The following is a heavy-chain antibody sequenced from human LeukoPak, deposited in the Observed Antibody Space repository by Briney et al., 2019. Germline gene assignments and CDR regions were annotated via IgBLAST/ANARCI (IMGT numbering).Heavy chain of an antibody. V-gene: IGHV3-23*01. CDR2: ISGSGGST. CDR3: TKVLSYWSPFQH. Sequence: GSLRLSCAASGFTFSSYAMSWARQAPGKGLEWVSAISGSGGSTYYADSVKGRFTISRDNSKNTLYLQMNSLRAEDTAVYFCTKVLSYWSPFQHWGQGTLVTVSS. J-gene: IGHJ1*01. D-gene: IGHD2-21*01. CDR1: GFTFSSYA.